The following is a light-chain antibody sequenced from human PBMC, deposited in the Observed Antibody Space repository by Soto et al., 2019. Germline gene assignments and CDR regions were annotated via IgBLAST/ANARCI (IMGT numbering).Light chain of an antibody. CDR3: QQYGDLPWT. V-gene: IGKV3-20*01. J-gene: IGKJ1*01. CDR1: QSVSSNY. CDR2: GAS. Sequence: GNLSWSPGELATLSCRASQSVSSNYLAWYQQKPGQAPRLLIYGASSRATGIPDRFSGSGSGTDFTLTIDRLESEDFAVYFCQQYGDLPWTFGQGTKVDIK.